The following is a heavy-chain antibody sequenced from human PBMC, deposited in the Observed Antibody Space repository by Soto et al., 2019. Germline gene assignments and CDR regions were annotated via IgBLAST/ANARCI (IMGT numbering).Heavy chain of an antibody. CDR1: VGSISSDDSY. J-gene: IGHJ4*02. CDR3: ARDRGGYERIDY. D-gene: IGHD5-12*01. CDR2: IYYSGST. Sequence: QVQLQESGPGLVTPSQTLSLTCTVSVGSISSDDSYWSWIRQPPGKGLEWIGYIYYSGSTYYNPSLKSRVTISVDTSKNQFSLKLNSVTAADTAVYYCARDRGGYERIDYWGQGTLVTVSS. V-gene: IGHV4-30-4*01.